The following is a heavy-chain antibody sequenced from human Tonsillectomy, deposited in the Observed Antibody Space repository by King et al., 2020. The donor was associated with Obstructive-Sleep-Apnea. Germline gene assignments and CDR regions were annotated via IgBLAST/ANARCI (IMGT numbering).Heavy chain of an antibody. D-gene: IGHD3-9*01. Sequence: VQQVESGGGLVQPGGSLRLSCAASGFTFSSYSMNWVRQAPGKGLEWVSFISSSSSTIYHSDSVKGRVTISRDNAKNSLYLQMNSLRAEDTAVYYCARESERYDILTGYYYYYGMDVWGQGTTVTVSS. J-gene: IGHJ6*02. V-gene: IGHV3-48*04. CDR2: ISSSSSTI. CDR1: GFTFSSYS. CDR3: ARESERYDILTGYYYYYGMDV.